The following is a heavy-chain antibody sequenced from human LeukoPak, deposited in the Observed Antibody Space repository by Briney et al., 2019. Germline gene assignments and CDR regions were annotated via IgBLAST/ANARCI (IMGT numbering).Heavy chain of an antibody. CDR1: GFTFTSYT. J-gene: IGHJ4*02. Sequence: GGSLRLSCVASGFTFTSYTMNWVRQAPGKGLEWVSSISSTDKYIYYGESMKGRFIVSRDNAKNSVYLQMNSLRVEDTAVYYCARDPYDSSGYYDYWGQGTLVTVSS. CDR2: ISSTDKYI. CDR3: ARDPYDSSGYYDY. V-gene: IGHV3-21*01. D-gene: IGHD3-22*01.